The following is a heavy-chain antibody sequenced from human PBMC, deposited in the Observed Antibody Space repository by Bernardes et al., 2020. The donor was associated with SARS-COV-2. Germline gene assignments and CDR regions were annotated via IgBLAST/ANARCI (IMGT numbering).Heavy chain of an antibody. Sequence: TLSLTCTVSGGSISSYYWSWIRQPPGKGLEWIGYIYYSGSTNYNPSLKSRVTISVDTSKNQFSLKLSSVTAADTAVYYCARGRRADYWGQGTLVTVSS. CDR2: IYYSGST. D-gene: IGHD6-25*01. J-gene: IGHJ4*02. CDR1: GGSISSYY. V-gene: IGHV4-59*01. CDR3: ARGRRADY.